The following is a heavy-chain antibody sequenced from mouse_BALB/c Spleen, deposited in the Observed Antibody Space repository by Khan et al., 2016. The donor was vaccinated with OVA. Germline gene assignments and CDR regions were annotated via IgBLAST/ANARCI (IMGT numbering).Heavy chain of an antibody. CDR1: GFTFSTYA. D-gene: IGHD1-1*01. CDR2: ISSGGDYI. J-gene: IGHJ3*01. CDR3: TRHNDGPFAY. Sequence: EVELVESGGDFVKPGGSLKLSCSASGFTFSTYAMSWVRQTPEKRLEWVATISSGGDYIYYPDSVKGRFTISRDTANNTLYLQLSSLRSEDTALYYCTRHNDGPFAYWGQGTLVTVSA. V-gene: IGHV5-9-3*01.